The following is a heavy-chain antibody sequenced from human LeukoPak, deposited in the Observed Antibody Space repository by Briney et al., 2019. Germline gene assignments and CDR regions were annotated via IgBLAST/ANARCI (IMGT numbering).Heavy chain of an antibody. CDR2: IWYDGSNK. D-gene: IGHD3-3*01. CDR3: AKLSDYDFWSGYYPDY. Sequence: GSLRLSCAASGFTFSSYGMHWVRQAPGKGLEWVAVIWYDGSNKYYADSVKGRFTISRDNSKNTLYLQMNSLRAEDTAVYYCAKLSDYDFWSGYYPDYWGQGTLVTVSS. CDR1: GFTFSSYG. J-gene: IGHJ4*02. V-gene: IGHV3-33*06.